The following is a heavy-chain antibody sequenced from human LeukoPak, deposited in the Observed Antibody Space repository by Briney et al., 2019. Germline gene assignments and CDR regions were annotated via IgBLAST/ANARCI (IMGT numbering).Heavy chain of an antibody. CDR1: GGSISSGSYY. D-gene: IGHD6-13*01. Sequence: SQTLSLTCTVSGGSISSGSYYWSWIRQPAGKGLEWIGRIYTSGSTNYNPSLKSRVTISVDTSKNQFSLKLSSVTAADTAVYYCARGVFKYSSSWPHHYYYYMDVWGKGTTVTISS. CDR3: ARGVFKYSSSWPHHYYYYMDV. V-gene: IGHV4-61*02. CDR2: IYTSGST. J-gene: IGHJ6*03.